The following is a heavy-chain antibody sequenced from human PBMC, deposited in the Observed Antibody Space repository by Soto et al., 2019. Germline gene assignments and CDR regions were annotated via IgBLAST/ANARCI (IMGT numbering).Heavy chain of an antibody. V-gene: IGHV3-23*01. CDR3: AKDGTYCSGGSCYWTVNSYDY. CDR1: GFSFSSYA. D-gene: IGHD2-15*01. Sequence: GGSLRLSCAASGFSFSSYAMSWVRQAPGKGLEWVSAISGSGGSTYYADSVKGRFTISRDNSKNTLYLQMNSLRAEDTAVYYCAKDGTYCSGGSCYWTVNSYDYWGQGTLVTVPS. J-gene: IGHJ4*02. CDR2: ISGSGGST.